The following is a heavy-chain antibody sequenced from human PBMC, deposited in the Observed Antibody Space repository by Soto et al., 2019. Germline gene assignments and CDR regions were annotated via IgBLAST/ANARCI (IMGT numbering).Heavy chain of an antibody. CDR1: GYTFTSYG. V-gene: IGHV1-18*01. D-gene: IGHD3-10*01. CDR2: ISAYNGNT. CDR3: ARSELLWFGELLSHPLPWFDP. Sequence: ASVKVSCKASGYTFTSYGISWVRQAPGQGLEWMGWISAYNGNTNYAQKLQGRVTMTTDTSTSTAYMELRSLRSDDTAVYYCARSELLWFGELLSHPLPWFDPWGQGTLVTVSS. J-gene: IGHJ5*02.